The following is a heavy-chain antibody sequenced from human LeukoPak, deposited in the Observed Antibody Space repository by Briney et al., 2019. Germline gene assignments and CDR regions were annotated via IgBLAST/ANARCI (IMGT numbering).Heavy chain of an antibody. D-gene: IGHD3-16*01. Sequence: SQTLSLTCDISGDSFSSNSAAWNWVRQSPSRGLEWLGRTYYRSKWFNDYSISVKSRITVNPDTSKNQFSLQLTSVTPEDTAVYYCARDGGLGLDYFDYWGQGTLVTVSS. CDR3: ARDGGLGLDYFDY. J-gene: IGHJ4*02. CDR2: TYYRSKWFN. CDR1: GDSFSSNSAA. V-gene: IGHV6-1*01.